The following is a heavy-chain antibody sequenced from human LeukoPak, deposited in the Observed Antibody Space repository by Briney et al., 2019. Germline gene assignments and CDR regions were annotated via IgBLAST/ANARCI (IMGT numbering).Heavy chain of an antibody. CDR1: GYTFTGYY. D-gene: IGHD2-21*02. V-gene: IGHV1-2*02. CDR2: INPNSGGT. CDR3: ARAPRHIVVVTSCFDY. J-gene: IGHJ4*02. Sequence: GASVKVSCKASGYTFTGYYMHWLRQAPGQGLEWMGWINPNSGGTNYAQKFQGRVTMTRDTSISTAYMELSRLRSDVTAVYYCARAPRHIVVVTSCFDYWGQGTLVTVSS.